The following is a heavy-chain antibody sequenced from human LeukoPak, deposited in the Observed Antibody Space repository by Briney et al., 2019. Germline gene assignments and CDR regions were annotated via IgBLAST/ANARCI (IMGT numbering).Heavy chain of an antibody. J-gene: IGHJ4*02. D-gene: IGHD5-24*01. Sequence: SETLSLTCTVSGGSIGRSGFCGDWIRQPPGKGLEWIGYIYHSGSTYYNPSLKSRVTISVDRSKNQFSLKLSSVTAADTAVYYCARDQGDGYTSFDYWGQGTLVTVSS. CDR2: IYHSGST. CDR3: ARDQGDGYTSFDY. V-gene: IGHV4-30-2*01. CDR1: GGSIGRSGFC.